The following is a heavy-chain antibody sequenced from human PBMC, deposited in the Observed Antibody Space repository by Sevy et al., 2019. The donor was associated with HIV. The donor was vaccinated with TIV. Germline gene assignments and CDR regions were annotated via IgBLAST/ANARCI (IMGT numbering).Heavy chain of an antibody. CDR1: GFTFGDYA. CDR3: TRGKGGAAAGTWGLNYYYYYGMDV. Sequence: GGSLRLSCTASGFTFGDYAMSWFRQAPGKGLEWVGFIRSKAYGGTTEYAASVKGRFTISRDDSKSIAYLQMNSLKTEDTAVYYCTRGKGGAAAGTWGLNYYYYYGMDVWGQGTTVTVSS. CDR2: IRSKAYGGTT. J-gene: IGHJ6*02. V-gene: IGHV3-49*03. D-gene: IGHD6-13*01.